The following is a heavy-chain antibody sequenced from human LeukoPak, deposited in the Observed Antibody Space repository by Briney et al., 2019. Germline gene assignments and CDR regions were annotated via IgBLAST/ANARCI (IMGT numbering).Heavy chain of an antibody. J-gene: IGHJ5*02. CDR3: ARDSRSYYDFWSGYRNWFDP. D-gene: IGHD3-3*01. CDR1: GASIISSTYY. CDR2: VYYSGSA. V-gene: IGHV4-39*07. Sequence: SETLSLTCTVSGASIISSTYYWGWIRQPPGKGLEWIGSVYYSGSAYYNLSLKSRVTISVDTSKNQFSLNVSSVTAADTAVYYCARDSRSYYDFWSGYRNWFDPWGQGTLVTVSS.